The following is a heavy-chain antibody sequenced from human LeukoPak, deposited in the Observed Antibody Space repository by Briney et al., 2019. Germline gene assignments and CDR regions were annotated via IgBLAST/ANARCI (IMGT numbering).Heavy chain of an antibody. Sequence: LPGGSLRLSCAASGLTFSSYWMYWVRQVPGEGLVWVSRVNSDGSRTAYADSVRGRFTISRDNAKNTLYLQMDNLRAEDTAVYYCAGAPDYGSDYWGQGTLVTVSS. CDR1: GLTFSSYW. D-gene: IGHD4-17*01. CDR3: AGAPDYGSDY. CDR2: VNSDGSRT. J-gene: IGHJ4*02. V-gene: IGHV3-74*01.